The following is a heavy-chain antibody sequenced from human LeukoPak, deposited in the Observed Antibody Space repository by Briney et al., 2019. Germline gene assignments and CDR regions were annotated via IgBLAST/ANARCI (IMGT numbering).Heavy chain of an antibody. D-gene: IGHD3-10*01. CDR3: ARLEGSYYVHYFDY. CDR1: GGSISSYY. Sequence: PSETLSLTCTVSGGSISSYYWSWIRQPPGKGLEWIGYIYYSGSTNYNPSLKSRVTISVDTSKHQFSLKLSSVTAADTAVYYCARLEGSYYVHYFDYWGQGTLVTVSS. V-gene: IGHV4-59*08. J-gene: IGHJ4*02. CDR2: IYYSGST.